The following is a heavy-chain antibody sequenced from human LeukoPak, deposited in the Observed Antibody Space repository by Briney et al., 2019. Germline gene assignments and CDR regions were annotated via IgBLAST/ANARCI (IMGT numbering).Heavy chain of an antibody. CDR3: AREDCGDAYYFDY. J-gene: IGHJ4*02. CDR2: ISGSGGST. Sequence: GGSLGFSGEAFGLTFSGFALGGFGRPPGKGRGWVSAISGSGGSTYYADSVKGRFTISRDNAKNTLYLQMNSLRAEDTAVYYCAREDCGDAYYFDYWGQGTLVTVSS. D-gene: IGHD4-17*01. V-gene: IGHV3-23*01. CDR1: GLTFSGFA.